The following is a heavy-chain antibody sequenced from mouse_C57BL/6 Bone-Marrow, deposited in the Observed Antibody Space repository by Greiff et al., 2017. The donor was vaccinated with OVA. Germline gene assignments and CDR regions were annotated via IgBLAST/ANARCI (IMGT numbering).Heavy chain of an antibody. J-gene: IGHJ2*01. CDR3: TTDDYYFDY. Sequence: EVQLQESGAELVRPGASVKLSCTASGFNIKDYYMHWVKQRPEQGLEWIGWIDPENGDTEYASKFQGKATITADTSSNTAYLQLSSLTSEDTAVYYCTTDDYYFDYWGQGTTLTVSS. CDR2: IDPENGDT. V-gene: IGHV14-4*01. CDR1: GFNIKDYY. D-gene: IGHD2-4*01.